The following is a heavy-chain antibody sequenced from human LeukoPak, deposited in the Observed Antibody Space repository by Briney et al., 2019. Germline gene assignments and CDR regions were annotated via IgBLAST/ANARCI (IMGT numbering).Heavy chain of an antibody. CDR1: GFTFSSYS. D-gene: IGHD6-6*01. J-gene: IGHJ4*02. CDR2: ISSSSSYI. V-gene: IGHV3-21*01. Sequence: KPGGSLRLSCAAPGFTFSSYSMNWVRQAPGKGLEWVSSISSSSSYIYYADSVKGRFTISRDNAKNSLYLQMNSLRAEDTAVYYCARVGVRYSSSATFDYWGQGTLVTVSS. CDR3: ARVGVRYSSSATFDY.